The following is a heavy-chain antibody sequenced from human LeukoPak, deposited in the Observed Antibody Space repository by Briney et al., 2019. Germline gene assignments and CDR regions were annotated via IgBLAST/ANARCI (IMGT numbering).Heavy chain of an antibody. CDR1: GYTFTSYD. J-gene: IGHJ6*02. V-gene: IGHV1-8*01. D-gene: IGHD2-2*01. CDR3: ARARGIVVVPAATYGLDV. Sequence: ASVKVSCKASGYTFTSYDINWVRQATGKGLEWMGWMNPNSGNTGYAQKFQGRVTMTRNTSISTAYMELSSLRSEDTAVYYCARARGIVVVPAATYGLDVWGQGTTVTVSS. CDR2: MNPNSGNT.